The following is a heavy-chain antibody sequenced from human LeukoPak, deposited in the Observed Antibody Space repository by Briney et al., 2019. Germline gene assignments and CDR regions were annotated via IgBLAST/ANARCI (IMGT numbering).Heavy chain of an antibody. V-gene: IGHV1-2*06. J-gene: IGHJ4*02. Sequence: ASVKVSCKASGYTFTGYYMHWVRQAPGQGLKWMGRINPNSGGTNYAQKFQGRVTMTRDTSISTAYMELSRLRSDDTAVYYCASTPLGYYDSGSYLGYFDYWGQGTLVTVSS. CDR1: GYTFTGYY. D-gene: IGHD3-10*01. CDR2: INPNSGGT. CDR3: ASTPLGYYDSGSYLGYFDY.